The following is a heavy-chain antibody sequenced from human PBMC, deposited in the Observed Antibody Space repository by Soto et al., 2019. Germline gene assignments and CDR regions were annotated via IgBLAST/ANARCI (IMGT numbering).Heavy chain of an antibody. J-gene: IGHJ4*02. Sequence: PGGSLSLSCVASGFSFSSYWMHGVRQAPGKGLVWVSRLNTDGSSTIYADSVKGRFTISRDNAKNTLYLQINSLRAEDTAVYYCAREALGALGYWGQGTRVTVSS. CDR2: LNTDGSST. CDR1: GFSFSSYW. V-gene: IGHV3-74*01. CDR3: AREALGALGY. D-gene: IGHD1-26*01.